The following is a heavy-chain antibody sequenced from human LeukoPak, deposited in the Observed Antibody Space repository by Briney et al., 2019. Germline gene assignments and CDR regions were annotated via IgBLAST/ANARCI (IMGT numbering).Heavy chain of an antibody. CDR2: ISAYNGNT. CDR3: ARDGFEYSSSSRSDY. D-gene: IGHD6-6*01. Sequence: ASVKVSCTASGYTFTSYGISWVRQAPGQGLERMGWISAYNGNTNYAQKLQGRVTMTTDTSTGTAYMELRSLRSDDTAVYYCARDGFEYSSSSRSDYWGQGTLVTVSS. V-gene: IGHV1-18*01. J-gene: IGHJ4*02. CDR1: GYTFTSYG.